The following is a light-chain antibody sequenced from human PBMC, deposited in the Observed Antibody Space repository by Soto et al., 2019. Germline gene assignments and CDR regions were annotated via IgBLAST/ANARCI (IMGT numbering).Light chain of an antibody. V-gene: IGKV3-20*01. CDR1: QSVTSSC. CDR3: QQCGGSPLFS. Sequence: EIVLTQSPGTLSLSPGERATLSCTASQSVTSSCLAWYQRKPGQAPRLLIHTTSIRATDIPDSFSGSGSGTDFTLTIIRLELEDSAVYYCQQCGGSPLFSFGPGTRVDI. CDR2: TTS. J-gene: IGKJ3*01.